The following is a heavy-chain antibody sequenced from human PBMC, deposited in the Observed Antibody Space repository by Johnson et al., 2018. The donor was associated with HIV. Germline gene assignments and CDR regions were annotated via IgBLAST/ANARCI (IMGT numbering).Heavy chain of an antibody. Sequence: QVQLVESGGGLVQPGGSLRLSCAASGFTFSDSYMSWIRQAPGKGLEWVSYISSSCTTIYYADPVKGRSTISRDNSKNTLYLQMNSLRAEDTAVYYCARDSAYCGGDCHDAFDIWGQGTMVTVSS. D-gene: IGHD2-21*02. CDR3: ARDSAYCGGDCHDAFDI. V-gene: IGHV3-11*04. J-gene: IGHJ3*02. CDR1: GFTFSDSY. CDR2: ISSSCTTI.